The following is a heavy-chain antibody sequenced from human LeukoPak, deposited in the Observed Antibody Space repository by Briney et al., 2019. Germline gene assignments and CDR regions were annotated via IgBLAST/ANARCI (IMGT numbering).Heavy chain of an antibody. CDR2: INHSGST. CDR3: ARIRIAAAGFDY. CDR1: GGSFSGYY. J-gene: IGHJ4*02. Sequence: SETLSLTCAVYGGSFSGYYGSWIRQPPGKGLEWIGEINHSGSTSYNPSLKSRVTISVDTSKNQFSLKLSSVTAADTAVYYCARIRIAAAGFDYWGQGTLVTVSS. V-gene: IGHV4-34*01. D-gene: IGHD6-6*01.